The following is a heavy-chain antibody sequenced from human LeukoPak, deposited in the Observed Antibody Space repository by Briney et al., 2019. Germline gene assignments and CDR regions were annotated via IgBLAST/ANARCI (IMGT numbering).Heavy chain of an antibody. V-gene: IGHV3-30-3*01. CDR2: ISYDGSNK. D-gene: IGHD6-13*01. J-gene: IGHJ4*02. CDR3: ARVLSRRTPFDH. Sequence: GGSLRLSCAASGFTFSSYAMHWVRQAPGKGLEWVAVISYDGSNKYYADSVKGRFTISRDNSKNTLYLQMNSLRAEDTAVYYCARVLSRRTPFDHWGQGTLVTVSS. CDR1: GFTFSSYA.